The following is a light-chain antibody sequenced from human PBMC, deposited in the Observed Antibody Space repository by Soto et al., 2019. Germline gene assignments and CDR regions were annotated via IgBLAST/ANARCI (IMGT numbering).Light chain of an antibody. CDR2: GVT. CDR3: SSHSSSFFYV. Sequence: QSALTQPASVSGSPGQSITISCTGTSSDVGAYNYLSWYQQHPGEAPKLIIYGVTNRPSGVSYRFSGSKSDYTAALTISGLQAADEADYYCSSHSSSFFYVFGTGTKVTVL. CDR1: SSDVGAYNY. V-gene: IGLV2-14*01. J-gene: IGLJ1*01.